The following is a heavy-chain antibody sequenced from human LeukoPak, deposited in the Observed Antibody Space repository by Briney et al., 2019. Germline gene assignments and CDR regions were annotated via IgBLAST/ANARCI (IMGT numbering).Heavy chain of an antibody. CDR3: ARDVPGYSSNFDY. CDR1: GYTFTDYH. Sequence: ASVKVSCKASGYTFTDYHMHWVRQAPGQGLEWLGWIGPIEGDTNFAQKFQGRVSMTRDTSVSTVYMELSSLQSDDTAVYYCARDVPGYSSNFDYWGQGTLVTVSS. CDR2: IGPIEGDT. D-gene: IGHD6-13*01. J-gene: IGHJ4*02. V-gene: IGHV1-2*02.